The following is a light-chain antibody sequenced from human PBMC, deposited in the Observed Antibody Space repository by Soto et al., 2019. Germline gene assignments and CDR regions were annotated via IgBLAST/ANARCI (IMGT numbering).Light chain of an antibody. V-gene: IGLV4-69*01. Sequence: QSVLTQSPSASASLGASVKLTCTLSSGHSSYAIAWHQQQPEKGPRYLMKLNSDGSHSKGDGIPDRFSGSSSGAERYLTISSLQSDDEADYYCQAWGTGIYGVFGGGTQLTVL. J-gene: IGLJ3*02. CDR3: QAWGTGIYGV. CDR1: SGHSSYA. CDR2: LNSDGSH.